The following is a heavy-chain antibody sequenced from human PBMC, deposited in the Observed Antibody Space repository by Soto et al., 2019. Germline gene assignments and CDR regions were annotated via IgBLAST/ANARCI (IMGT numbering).Heavy chain of an antibody. CDR2: IYYSGST. Sequence: PSETLSLTCTVSGGSISSYYWSWIRQPPGKGLEWIGYIYYSGSTNYNPSLKSRVTISVDTSKNQFSLKLSSVTAAGTAVYYCARGDKYRRFDYWGQGTLVTVSS. CDR1: GGSISSYY. D-gene: IGHD2-2*01. CDR3: ARGDKYRRFDY. V-gene: IGHV4-59*01. J-gene: IGHJ4*02.